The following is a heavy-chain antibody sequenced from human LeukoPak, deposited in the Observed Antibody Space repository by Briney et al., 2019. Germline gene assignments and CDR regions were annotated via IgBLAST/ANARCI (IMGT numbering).Heavy chain of an antibody. V-gene: IGHV3-23*01. J-gene: IGHJ4*02. CDR2: ISGNGGST. CDR1: GFTFSSYA. Sequence: GGSLRLSCAASGFTFSSYAMSWVRQTPGKGLEWVAGISGNGGSTYYADSVKGRFTIYRDNYKNTLFLQMNSLRAEDTAVYYCAKIPVSYSSGWSNLDYWGQGTLVTVSS. CDR3: AKIPVSYSSGWSNLDY. D-gene: IGHD6-19*01.